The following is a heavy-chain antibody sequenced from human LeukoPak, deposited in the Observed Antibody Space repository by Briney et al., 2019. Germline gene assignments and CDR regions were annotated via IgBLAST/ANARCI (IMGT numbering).Heavy chain of an antibody. D-gene: IGHD4-17*01. J-gene: IGHJ6*02. CDR1: GFTFSTYW. Sequence: GGSLRLSCAASGFTFSTYWMTWVRQAPGKGLEWVAIIKPDGSEKYYADSVKGRFTISRDNAKNSLYLQMNSLRAEDTAVYYCARDLDYGYYYGMDVWGQGTTVTVSS. CDR3: ARDLDYGYYYGMDV. CDR2: IKPDGSEK. V-gene: IGHV3-7*01.